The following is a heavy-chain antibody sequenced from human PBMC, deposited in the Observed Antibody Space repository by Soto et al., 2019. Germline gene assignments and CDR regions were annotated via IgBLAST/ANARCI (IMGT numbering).Heavy chain of an antibody. Sequence: QVQLQESGPGLVKPSGTLSLTCAVSGGSISSSNWWSWVRQPPGKGLEWIGESYHSGSTKYNPSLKSRAPXSXDXXKNQFSLRLSSVTAADTAVYYCARVSGSYYYGMDVWGQGTTVTVSS. CDR1: GGSISSSNW. V-gene: IGHV4-4*02. CDR3: ARVSGSYYYGMDV. J-gene: IGHJ6*02. CDR2: SYHSGST.